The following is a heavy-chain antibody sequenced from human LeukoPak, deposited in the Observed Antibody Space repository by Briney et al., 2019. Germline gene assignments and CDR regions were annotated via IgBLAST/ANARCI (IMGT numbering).Heavy chain of an antibody. CDR2: IYSGGST. Sequence: PGGSLRLSCAASGFTVSSNYMSWVRQAPGKGLEWASVIYSGGSTYYADSVKGRFTISRDNSKNTLYLQMNSLRAEDTAVYYCARVSGWSKISYWGQGTLVTVSS. CDR3: ARVSGWSKISY. J-gene: IGHJ4*02. V-gene: IGHV3-53*01. CDR1: GFTVSSNY. D-gene: IGHD6-19*01.